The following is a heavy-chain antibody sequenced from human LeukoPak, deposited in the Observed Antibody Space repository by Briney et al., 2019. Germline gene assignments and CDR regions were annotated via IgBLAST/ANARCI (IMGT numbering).Heavy chain of an antibody. CDR1: GGSISSYY. CDR3: ARGGGYYYGSGSPAGAFDI. Sequence: PSETLSLTCTVSGGSISSYYWSWIRQPPGKGLEWIGYIYYSGSTSYNPSLKSRVTISVDTSKNQFSLKLSSVTAADTAVYYCARGGGYYYGSGSPAGAFDIWGQGTMVTVSS. J-gene: IGHJ3*02. V-gene: IGHV4-59*01. CDR2: IYYSGST. D-gene: IGHD3-10*01.